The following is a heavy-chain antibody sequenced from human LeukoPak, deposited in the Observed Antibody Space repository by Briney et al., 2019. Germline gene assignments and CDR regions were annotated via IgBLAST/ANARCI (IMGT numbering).Heavy chain of an antibody. CDR2: IGPTGSDR. D-gene: IGHD1-14*01. V-gene: IGHV3-21*06. CDR3: ATETNGRHYDY. CDR1: GLTFSTSG. J-gene: IGHJ4*02. Sequence: GGSLRLSCTASGLTFSTSGVNWVRQAPGKGLEWVASIGPTGSDRYHADSIKGRFTISRDNANNFLYLQMNSLRAEDTAVYYCATETNGRHYDYWGQGTLLTVSS.